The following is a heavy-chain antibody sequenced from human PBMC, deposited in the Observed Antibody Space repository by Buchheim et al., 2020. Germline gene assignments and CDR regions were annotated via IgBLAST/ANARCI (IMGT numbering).Heavy chain of an antibody. J-gene: IGHJ6*02. CDR3: ARDFSANGHYYGMDV. Sequence: QVQLVQSGAEVKKPGSSVKVSCKPSGGTFSSYAFSWVRQAPGQGLEWMGRVILILNSANYPQKFQGRVTITADKSTSTTYMLLSSLSSEDTAVYYCARDFSANGHYYGMDVWGQGTT. CDR1: GGTFSSYA. D-gene: IGHD3-3*01. CDR2: VILILNSA. V-gene: IGHV1-69*04.